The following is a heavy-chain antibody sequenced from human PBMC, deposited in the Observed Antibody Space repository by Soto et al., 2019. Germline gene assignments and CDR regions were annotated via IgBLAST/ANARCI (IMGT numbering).Heavy chain of an antibody. CDR2: IYYSGST. Sequence: SETLSLTCTVSGGLIASGGYYWSWVRQPPGKGLEWIGYIYYSGSTNYNPSLKSRVTISVDTSKNQFSLKLSSVTAADTAVYYCARTLQNYYYYYMDVWGKGTTVTVSS. CDR3: ARTLQNYYYYYMDV. J-gene: IGHJ6*03. V-gene: IGHV4-61*08. CDR1: GGLIASGGYY. D-gene: IGHD1-1*01.